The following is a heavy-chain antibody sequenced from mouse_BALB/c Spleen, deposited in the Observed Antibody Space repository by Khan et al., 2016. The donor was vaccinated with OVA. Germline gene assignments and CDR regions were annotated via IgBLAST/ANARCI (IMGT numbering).Heavy chain of an antibody. CDR2: IYPGDGDT. Sequence: QVQLQQSGAELVRPGSSVKISCKASGYAFSSYWMNWVKQRPGQGLEWIGQIYPGDGDTNYNGKFKGKATLTADKSSSTAYMQLSSLTSEDVSVYFCARRFITTVVAEGYAMDYWGQGTSVTVSS. V-gene: IGHV1-80*01. J-gene: IGHJ4*01. CDR1: GYAFSSYW. D-gene: IGHD1-1*01. CDR3: ARRFITTVVAEGYAMDY.